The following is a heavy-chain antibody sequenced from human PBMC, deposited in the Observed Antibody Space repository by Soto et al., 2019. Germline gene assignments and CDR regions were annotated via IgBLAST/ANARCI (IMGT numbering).Heavy chain of an antibody. CDR3: ARARGTSWYNWFDP. CDR2: IIPLFGTT. D-gene: IGHD6-13*01. V-gene: IGHV1-69*01. CDR1: GGNFTNYG. J-gene: IGHJ5*02. Sequence: QVQLVQSGAELKKPGSSVKVSCKASGGNFTNYGISWVRQAPGQGLEWMGGIIPLFGTTNYAHKFRGRATVTADESTSTAFMELNTLRSDDTAIYYCARARGTSWYNWFDPWGQGTLVTVSS.